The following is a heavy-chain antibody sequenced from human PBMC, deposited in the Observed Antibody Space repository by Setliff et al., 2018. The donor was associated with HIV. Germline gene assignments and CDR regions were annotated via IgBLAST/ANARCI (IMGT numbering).Heavy chain of an antibody. Sequence: QAGGSLRLSCTASGFTFGDYAMSWVRQAPGKGLEWVGFIRSKAYGGTTEYAASVKGRFTISRDDSKSIAYLQMNSLKTEDTAVYYCTTDYYDSSGYYHNDYWGQGTLVTVSS. CDR2: IRSKAYGGTT. CDR3: TTDYYDSSGYYHNDY. CDR1: GFTFGDYA. D-gene: IGHD3-22*01. J-gene: IGHJ4*02. V-gene: IGHV3-49*04.